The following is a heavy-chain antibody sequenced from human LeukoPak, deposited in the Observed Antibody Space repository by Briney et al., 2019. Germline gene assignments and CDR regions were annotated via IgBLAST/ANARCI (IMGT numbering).Heavy chain of an antibody. Sequence: GGSLRLSCAASGFTFSSYNINWVRQAPGKGLEWVSSISSSSAYIYYADSVKGRFTISRDNAKNSLYLQMNSLRAEDTAVYYRARSMIRGVVYFDYWGQGTLVTVSS. CDR1: GFTFSSYN. J-gene: IGHJ4*02. CDR2: ISSSSAYI. V-gene: IGHV3-21*01. D-gene: IGHD3-10*01. CDR3: ARSMIRGVVYFDY.